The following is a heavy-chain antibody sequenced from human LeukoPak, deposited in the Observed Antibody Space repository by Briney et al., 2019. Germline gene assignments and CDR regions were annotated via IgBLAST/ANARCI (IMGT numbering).Heavy chain of an antibody. Sequence: SETLSLTCAISGGSISGTPYYWGWIRQPLGKGLEWIGSIYYSGSTYYNPSLKSRLTISVDTSKNQFSLKLSSVTAADTAVYYCARASTIFGHFAYWGRGTLVTVSS. CDR1: GGSISGTPYY. J-gene: IGHJ4*02. CDR2: IYYSGST. CDR3: ARASTIFGHFAY. D-gene: IGHD3-3*01. V-gene: IGHV4-39*07.